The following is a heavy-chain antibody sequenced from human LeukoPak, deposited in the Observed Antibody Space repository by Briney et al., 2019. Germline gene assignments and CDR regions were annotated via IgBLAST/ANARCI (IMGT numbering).Heavy chain of an antibody. D-gene: IGHD5-18*01. CDR1: GFTFSTYG. Sequence: GGSLRLSCEAAGFTFSTYGMHWGRQAPGKGLEWVALISYDGGKKYYADSVKGRFTISRDNSKNTLYLQTNSLIPDDTAVYYCAKGKQQWWTFDALDIWGQGTTVTVSS. V-gene: IGHV3-30*18. CDR2: ISYDGGKK. CDR3: AKGKQQWWTFDALDI. J-gene: IGHJ3*02.